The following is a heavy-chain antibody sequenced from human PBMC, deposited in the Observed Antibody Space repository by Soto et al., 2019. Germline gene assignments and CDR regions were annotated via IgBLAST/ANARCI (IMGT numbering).Heavy chain of an antibody. J-gene: IGHJ4*02. CDR3: AKELRGGSGSPYYFDY. Sequence: QVQLVESGGGVVQPGRSLRLSCAASGFTFSSYGMHWVRQAPGKGLEWVAVISYDGSNKYYADSVKGRFIISRDNSKNTLYLQMNSLRAEDTAVYYCAKELRGGSGSPYYFDYWGQGTLVTVSS. CDR2: ISYDGSNK. V-gene: IGHV3-30*18. CDR1: GFTFSSYG. D-gene: IGHD3-10*01.